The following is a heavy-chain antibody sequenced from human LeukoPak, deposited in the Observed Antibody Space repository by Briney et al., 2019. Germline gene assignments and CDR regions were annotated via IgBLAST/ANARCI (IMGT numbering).Heavy chain of an antibody. CDR2: IYHSGST. V-gene: IGHV4-38-2*02. D-gene: IGHD3-22*01. J-gene: IGHJ4*02. CDR1: GNSISSGYY. Sequence: SETLSLTCTVSGNSISSGYYWGWIRQPPGKGLEWIGSIYHSGSTYYNPSLKSRVTISIDTSKNQFSLKLSSVTAADTAVYYCARGRYYYDSSGYYYWGQGTLVTVSS. CDR3: ARGRYYYDSSGYYY.